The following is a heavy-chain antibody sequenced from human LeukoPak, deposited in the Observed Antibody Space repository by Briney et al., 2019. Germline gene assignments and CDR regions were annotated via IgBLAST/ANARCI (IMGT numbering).Heavy chain of an antibody. J-gene: IGHJ4*02. D-gene: IGHD3-10*01. Sequence: GGSLRLSCAATGFTFSSYAMSWVRQAPGKGLEWVSAISGSGGSTYYADSVKGRFTISRDNSKNSLYLQMNSLRAEDTAVYYCARDTYGSGSYYNAPLDYWGQGTLVTVSS. CDR3: ARDTYGSGSYYNAPLDY. CDR1: GFTFSSYA. V-gene: IGHV3-23*01. CDR2: ISGSGGST.